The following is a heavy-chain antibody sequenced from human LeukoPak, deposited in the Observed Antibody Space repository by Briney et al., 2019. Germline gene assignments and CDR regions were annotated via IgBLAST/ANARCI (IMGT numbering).Heavy chain of an antibody. J-gene: IGHJ5*01. CDR2: IWYDGSNE. V-gene: IGHV3-30*02. CDR1: GFTFSSYG. D-gene: IGHD6-19*01. Sequence: PGGSLRLSCAASGFTFSSYGMHWVRQAPGKGLEWVAVIWYDGSNEYCADSVKGRFTIARDNSKTTLYLQMISLRPEDSAVYFCAKDRSTGWYAGFDFWGQGTLVTVSS. CDR3: AKDRSTGWYAGFDF.